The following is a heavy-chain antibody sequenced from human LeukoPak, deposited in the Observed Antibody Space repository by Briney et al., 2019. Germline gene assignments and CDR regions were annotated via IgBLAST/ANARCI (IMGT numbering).Heavy chain of an antibody. D-gene: IGHD1-26*01. CDR1: GGSFSGYH. V-gene: IGHV4-34*01. J-gene: IGHJ4*02. CDR3: ARRRGAYFDY. CDR2: INHSGST. Sequence: SETLSLTCAVYGGSFSGYHWSWIRQPPGKGLEWIGEINHSGSTNYNPSLKSRVTISVDTSKNQFSLKLSSVTAADTAVYYCARRRGAYFDYWGQGTLVTVSS.